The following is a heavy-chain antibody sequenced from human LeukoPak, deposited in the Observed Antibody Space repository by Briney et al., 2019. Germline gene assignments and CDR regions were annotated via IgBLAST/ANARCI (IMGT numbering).Heavy chain of an antibody. CDR1: GGSFSGYY. D-gene: IGHD3-10*01. Sequence: SETLSLTCAVYGGSFSGYYWSWIRQPPGKGLEWIGEINHSGSTNYNPSLKSRVTISVDTSKNQFSLKLSSVTAADTAVYYCARGGEYGSGSYYKYWGQGILVTVSS. CDR2: INHSGST. V-gene: IGHV4-34*01. CDR3: ARGGEYGSGSYYKY. J-gene: IGHJ4*02.